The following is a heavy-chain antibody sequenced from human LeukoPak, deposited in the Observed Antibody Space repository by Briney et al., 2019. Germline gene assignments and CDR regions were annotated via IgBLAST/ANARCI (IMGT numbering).Heavy chain of an antibody. CDR1: GYTFTSYA. CDR3: ARDGRVEARGYSYGYSPFDY. CDR2: IIPILGIA. Sequence: SVKVSCKASGYTFTSYAMHWVRQAPGQGLEWMGRIIPILGIANYAQKFQGRVTMTADKSTSTAYMELSSLRSEDTAVYYCARDGRVEARGYSYGYSPFDYWGQGTLVTVSS. J-gene: IGHJ4*02. V-gene: IGHV1-69*04. D-gene: IGHD5-18*01.